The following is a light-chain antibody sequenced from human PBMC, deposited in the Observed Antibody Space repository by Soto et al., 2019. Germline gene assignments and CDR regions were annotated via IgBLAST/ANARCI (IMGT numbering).Light chain of an antibody. CDR2: GAS. J-gene: IGKJ5*01. Sequence: IVMPPSPATLSVSPGERATLSCMASQSVSTTYLAWYQQKPGQAPRLLIYGASSRAAGIPDRFSGSGSGTDFTLTISILEPEDFAVYYCQHYGSSQSFGQGTRLEIK. CDR3: QHYGSSQS. CDR1: QSVSTTY. V-gene: IGKV3-20*01.